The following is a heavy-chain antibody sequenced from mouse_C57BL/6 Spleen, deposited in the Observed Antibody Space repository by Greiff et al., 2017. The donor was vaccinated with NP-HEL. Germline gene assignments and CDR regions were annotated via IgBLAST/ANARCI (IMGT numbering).Heavy chain of an antibody. CDR3: ARSYSNSPWFAY. D-gene: IGHD2-5*01. Sequence: VQLKESGPELVKPGASVKISCKASGYAFSSSWMNWVKQRPGKGLEWIGRIYPGDGDTNYNGKFKGKATLTADKSSSTAYMQLSSLTSEDSAVYFCARSYSNSPWFAYWGQGTLVTVSA. V-gene: IGHV1-82*01. CDR2: IYPGDGDT. CDR1: GYAFSSSW. J-gene: IGHJ3*01.